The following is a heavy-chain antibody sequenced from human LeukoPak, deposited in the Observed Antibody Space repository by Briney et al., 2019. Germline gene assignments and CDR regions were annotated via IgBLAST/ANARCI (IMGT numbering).Heavy chain of an antibody. CDR3: AREGYSTGWYFFDN. D-gene: IGHD6-13*01. CDR2: ISVYGRST. V-gene: IGHV3-74*03. Sequence: PGRSLRLSCEAYGFSLNSYWMHWLRQAPGEGPVWVSRISVYGRSTAYADSVKGRFTISRDKAKNKLYLGMNSLGADDTAVYYCAREGYSTGWYFFDNWGRGTRVTASS. J-gene: IGHJ4*02. CDR1: GFSLNSYW.